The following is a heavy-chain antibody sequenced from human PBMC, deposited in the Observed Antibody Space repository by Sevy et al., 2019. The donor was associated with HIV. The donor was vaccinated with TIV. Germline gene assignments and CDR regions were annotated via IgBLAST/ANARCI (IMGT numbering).Heavy chain of an antibody. CDR2: MYYSGNT. Sequence: SETLSLTCTVSGGSISPYYWSWIRQPPGKGLEWIGYMYYSGNTNYNPSLRSRVTISLDTSNSQFSLNLSSVTAQDTAVYYCAREGGLVDYGMDVWGPATMVTVS. V-gene: IGHV4-59*01. CDR3: AREGGLVDYGMDV. D-gene: IGHD3-9*01. CDR1: GGSISPYY. J-gene: IGHJ6*02.